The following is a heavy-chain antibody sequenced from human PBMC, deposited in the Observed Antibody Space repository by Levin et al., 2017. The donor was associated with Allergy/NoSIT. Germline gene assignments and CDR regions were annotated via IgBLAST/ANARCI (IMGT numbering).Heavy chain of an antibody. V-gene: IGHV3-9*01. D-gene: IGHD4-17*01. J-gene: IGHJ1*01. Sequence: SLKISCAASGFTFDDYAMHWVRQAPGKGLEWVSGISWNSGSIGYADSVKGRFTISRDNAKNSLYLQMNSLRAEDTALYYCAKVWDDYGDYGPYFQHWGQGTLVTVSS. CDR3: AKVWDDYGDYGPYFQH. CDR1: GFTFDDYA. CDR2: ISWNSGSI.